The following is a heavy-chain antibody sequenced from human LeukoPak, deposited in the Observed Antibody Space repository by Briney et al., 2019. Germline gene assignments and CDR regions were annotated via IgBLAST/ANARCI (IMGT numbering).Heavy chain of an antibody. CDR1: GFTVSTNS. V-gene: IGHV3-69-1*01. CDR2: ITSAGTI. J-gene: IGHJ3*02. Sequence: GGSLRLSCTVSGFTVSTNSMSWVRQAPGKGLEWVSYITSAGTIYNADSVKGRFTISRDNAKNSLYLQMNSLRAEDTAVYYCARDRGPHSSSPNSGAFDIWGQGTMVTVSS. D-gene: IGHD6-6*01. CDR3: ARDRGPHSSSPNSGAFDI.